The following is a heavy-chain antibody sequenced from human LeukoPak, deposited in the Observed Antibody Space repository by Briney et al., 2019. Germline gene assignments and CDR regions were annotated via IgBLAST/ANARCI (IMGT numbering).Heavy chain of an antibody. CDR3: AKGGNIVVVPDAMGS. CDR2: ISGSGDST. D-gene: IGHD2-2*01. J-gene: IGHJ5*02. Sequence: GGSLRLSCAASGSTFSRYAMTWVRQAPGKGLEWVSAISGSGDSTYYADSVKGRFSISRVNSKNTLYLQMNSLRVEDTAVYYCAKGGNIVVVPDAMGSWGQGTLVTVSS. V-gene: IGHV3-23*01. CDR1: GSTFSRYA.